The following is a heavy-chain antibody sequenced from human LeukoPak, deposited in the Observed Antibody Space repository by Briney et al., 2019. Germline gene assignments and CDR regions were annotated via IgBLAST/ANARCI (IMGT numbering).Heavy chain of an antibody. CDR2: ISSSSSTI. D-gene: IGHD3-3*01. CDR1: GFTFSSYS. J-gene: IGHJ4*02. V-gene: IGHV3-48*01. Sequence: PGGSLRLSCAVSGFTFSSYSMNWVRQAPGEGLEWVSYISSSSSTIYYADSVKGRFTISRDNAKNSLYLQMNSLRAEDTAVYYCLATPDFWSGYGPFDYWGQGTLVTVSS. CDR3: LATPDFWSGYGPFDY.